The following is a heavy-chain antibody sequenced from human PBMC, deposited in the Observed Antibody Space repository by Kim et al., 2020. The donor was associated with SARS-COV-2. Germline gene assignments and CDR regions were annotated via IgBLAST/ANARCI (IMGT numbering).Heavy chain of an antibody. J-gene: IGHJ3*02. CDR2: ISYDGSNK. Sequence: GGSLRLSCAASGFTFSSYGMHWVRQAPGKGLEWVAVISYDGSNKYYADSVKGRFTISRDNSKNTLYLQMNSLRAEDTAVYYCAKAHSYSSGWYDVPWPDAFDIWGQGTMVTVSS. CDR3: AKAHSYSSGWYDVPWPDAFDI. D-gene: IGHD6-19*01. CDR1: GFTFSSYG. V-gene: IGHV3-30*18.